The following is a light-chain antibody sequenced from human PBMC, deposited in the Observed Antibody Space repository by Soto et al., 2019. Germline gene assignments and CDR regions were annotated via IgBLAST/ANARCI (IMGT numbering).Light chain of an antibody. CDR1: QSISSW. J-gene: IGKJ2*01. Sequence: DIQMTQSPSTLSASVGDRVTITCRASQSISSWLAWYQQKPGKAPKLLIYDASSLESGVPSRFSGSGSGPEFTLTISSLQHDDFATYYYQQYNSYLYTFGQGTQLEIK. V-gene: IGKV1-5*01. CDR2: DAS. CDR3: QQYNSYLYT.